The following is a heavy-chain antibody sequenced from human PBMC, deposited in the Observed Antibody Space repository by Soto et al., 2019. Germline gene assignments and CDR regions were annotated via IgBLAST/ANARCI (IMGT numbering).Heavy chain of an antibody. J-gene: IGHJ4*02. CDR3: AREKLANGYCDY. CDR1: GFTFSNYW. V-gene: IGHV3-7*01. D-gene: IGHD6-13*01. Sequence: EVQLVESGGGLVQPGGSLRLSCAASGFTFSNYWMSWVRQAPGKGQEWVANKKSDGSEKYYVASVKGRFTVSRDSAKNSLYLQVNHLRAEDTAVYYVAREKLANGYCDYWGQGTLVTVSS. CDR2: KKSDGSEK.